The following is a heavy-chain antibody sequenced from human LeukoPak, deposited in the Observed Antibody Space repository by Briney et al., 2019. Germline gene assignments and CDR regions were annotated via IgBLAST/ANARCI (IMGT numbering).Heavy chain of an antibody. J-gene: IGHJ4*02. CDR3: AKENGCSSTSCYIDY. D-gene: IGHD2-2*01. CDR2: IKPDGSDK. Sequence: GGSLRLSCAASGFTFSTNWMSWVRQAPGKGLEWVANIKPDGSDKYYVGSVEGRFTISRDNAKNSLYLQMNSLRAEDTAVYYCAKENGCSSTSCYIDYWGQGTLVTVSS. V-gene: IGHV3-7*03. CDR1: GFTFSTNW.